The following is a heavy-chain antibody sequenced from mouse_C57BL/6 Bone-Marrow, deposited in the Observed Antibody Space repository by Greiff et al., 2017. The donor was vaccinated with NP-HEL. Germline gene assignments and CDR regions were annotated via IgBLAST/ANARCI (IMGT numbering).Heavy chain of an antibody. Sequence: QVQLKQPGAELVKPGASVKLSCKASGYTFTSYWMHWVKQRPGQGLAWIGMIHPNSGSTNYNEKFKSKATLTVDKSSSTAYMQLSSLTSEDSAVYYCARRGGYYWYFDVWGTGTTVTVSS. V-gene: IGHV1-64*01. J-gene: IGHJ1*03. D-gene: IGHD1-1*02. CDR1: GYTFTSYW. CDR3: ARRGGYYWYFDV. CDR2: IHPNSGST.